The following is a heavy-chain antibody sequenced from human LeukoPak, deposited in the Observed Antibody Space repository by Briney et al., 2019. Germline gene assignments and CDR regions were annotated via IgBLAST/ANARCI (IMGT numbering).Heavy chain of an antibody. D-gene: IGHD5-18*01. CDR1: GGSISTYY. CDR2: VYYNGNT. CDR3: AAGYSWAHDY. V-gene: IGHV4-59*01. J-gene: IGHJ4*02. Sequence: SPSETLSLTCSVSGGSISTYYWSWIRQSPDKGRKWIAYVYYNGNTYYNPSLESRVTVSVDATKNQFSLRLRSVTAADTAVYFCAAGYSWAHDYWGQGILVTVSS.